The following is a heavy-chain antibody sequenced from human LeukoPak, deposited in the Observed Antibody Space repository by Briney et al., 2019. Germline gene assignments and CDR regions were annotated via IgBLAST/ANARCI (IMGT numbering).Heavy chain of an antibody. J-gene: IGHJ4*02. V-gene: IGHV1-69*06. CDR1: GGTFSSYA. CDR3: ASGGVPARLAVAGTRDYFDY. D-gene: IGHD6-19*01. CDR2: IIPIFGTA. Sequence: SVKVSCKASGGTFSSYAISWVRQAPGQGLEWMGGIIPIFGTANYAQKFQGRVTITADKSTSTAYMELSSLRSDDTAVYYCASGGVPARLAVAGTRDYFDYWGQGTLVTVSS.